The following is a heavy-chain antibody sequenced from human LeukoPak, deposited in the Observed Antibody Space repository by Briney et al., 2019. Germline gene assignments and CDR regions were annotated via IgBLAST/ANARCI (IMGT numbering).Heavy chain of an antibody. CDR1: GFPFSSYW. Sequence: PGGSLRLSCVASGFPFSSYWMTWVRQAPGKGLEWVANIKQDGSKKSYVDSVKGRFTISRDNAKNSLYLQMDSLRAEDTAVYHCARDGPYSTSATHPPWGQGTLVTVSS. V-gene: IGHV3-7*03. CDR3: ARDGPYSTSATHPP. CDR2: IKQDGSKK. D-gene: IGHD6-6*01. J-gene: IGHJ5*02.